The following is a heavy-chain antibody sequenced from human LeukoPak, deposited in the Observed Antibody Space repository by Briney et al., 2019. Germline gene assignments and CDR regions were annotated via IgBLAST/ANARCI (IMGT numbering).Heavy chain of an antibody. V-gene: IGHV3-21*01. CDR3: ASLYSRYSSGWYSDY. CDR2: ISSSSSYI. D-gene: IGHD6-19*01. Sequence: PGGSLRLSCAASGFTFSSYSMNWVRQAPGKGLEWVSSISSSSSYIYYADSVKGRFTISRDNAKNSLYLQMDSLRAEDTAVYYCASLYSRYSSGWYSDYWGQGTLVTVSS. CDR1: GFTFSSYS. J-gene: IGHJ4*02.